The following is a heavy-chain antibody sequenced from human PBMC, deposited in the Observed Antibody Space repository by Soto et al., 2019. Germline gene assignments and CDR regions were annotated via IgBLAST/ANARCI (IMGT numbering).Heavy chain of an antibody. Sequence: GGSLRLSCIASGFTFRDYAIIWVRQAPGKGLECLSGISGRADATHYAASVKGRFTISRDNSRNTAYLDMKNLRDEDTALYYCAKEITSWCYPGLDSWGQGT. J-gene: IGHJ4*02. V-gene: IGHV3-23*01. D-gene: IGHD2-2*01. CDR3: AKEITSWCYPGLDS. CDR1: GFTFRDYA. CDR2: ISGRADAT.